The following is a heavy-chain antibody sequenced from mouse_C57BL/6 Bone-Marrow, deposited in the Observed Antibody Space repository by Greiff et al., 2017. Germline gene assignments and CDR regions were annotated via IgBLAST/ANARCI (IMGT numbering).Heavy chain of an antibody. D-gene: IGHD1-1*01. CDR1: GYTFTSYW. V-gene: IGHV1-55*01. Sequence: QVQLQQPGAELVKPGASVKLSCKASGYTFTSYWMTWVKQRPGQGLEWIGDIYPGSGSTNYNETFKSKATLPVDTSTSTAYMQLSSLTSEDSAVYYCANYITTVGFDYWGQGTTLTVSS. CDR3: ANYITTVGFDY. CDR2: IYPGSGST. J-gene: IGHJ2*01.